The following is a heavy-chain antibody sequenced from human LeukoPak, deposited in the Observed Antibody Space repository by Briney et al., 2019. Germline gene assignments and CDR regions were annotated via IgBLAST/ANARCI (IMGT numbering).Heavy chain of an antibody. CDR2: IYSGGST. CDR1: GFTVSSNY. Sequence: GGSLRLSCAASGFTVSSNYMSWVRQAPGKGLEWVSVIYSGGSTYYADSVKGRFTISRDNSKNTLYLQMNSLRAEDTAVYYCARARPDGSGYYYVGAFDIWGQGTMVTVSS. J-gene: IGHJ3*02. D-gene: IGHD3-22*01. CDR3: ARARPDGSGYYYVGAFDI. V-gene: IGHV3-66*01.